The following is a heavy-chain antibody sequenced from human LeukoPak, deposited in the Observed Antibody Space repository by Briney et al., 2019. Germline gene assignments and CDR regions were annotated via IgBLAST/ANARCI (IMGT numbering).Heavy chain of an antibody. V-gene: IGHV4-34*01. J-gene: IGHJ6*02. Sequence: SETLSLTCAVYGGSFSGYYWSWIRQPPGKGLEWIGEINHSGSTNYNPSLKSRVTISVDTSKNQFSLKLSSVTAADTAVYYCARGRISAADFWGQGTTVTVSS. D-gene: IGHD1-14*01. CDR2: INHSGST. CDR1: GGSFSGYY. CDR3: ARGRISAADF.